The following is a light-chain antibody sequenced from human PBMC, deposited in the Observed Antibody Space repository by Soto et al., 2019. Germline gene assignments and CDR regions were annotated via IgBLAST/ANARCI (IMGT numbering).Light chain of an antibody. CDR2: DAS. CDR1: QGICST. J-gene: IGKJ4*01. Sequence: EIVMTQSPATLSVSPGERATLSCRASQGICSTLAWYQQKPGQTPKLLIYDASTRATGVPARFSGGGSGTESTLTINSLQSEDFPVYYCQRYNRWLLSVGGGTKVDIK. V-gene: IGKV3-15*01. CDR3: QRYNRWLLS.